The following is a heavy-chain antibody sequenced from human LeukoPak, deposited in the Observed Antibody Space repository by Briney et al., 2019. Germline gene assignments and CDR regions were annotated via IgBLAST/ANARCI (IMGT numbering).Heavy chain of an antibody. CDR1: GFTFSSHS. J-gene: IGHJ4*02. CDR2: ISSSSNYI. D-gene: IGHD5-18*01. V-gene: IGHV3-21*01. Sequence: GGSLRLSCAASGFTFSSHSMNWVRQAPGKGLEWVSSISSSSNYIYYADSVKGRFTISRDNAKNSLYLQMNSLRAEDTAVYYCARDGGYSYGPFDYWGQGTLVTVSS. CDR3: ARDGGYSYGPFDY.